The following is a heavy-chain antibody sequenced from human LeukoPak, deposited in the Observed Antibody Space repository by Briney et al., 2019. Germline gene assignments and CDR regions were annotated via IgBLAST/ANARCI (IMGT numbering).Heavy chain of an antibody. D-gene: IGHD6-13*01. V-gene: IGHV3-11*01. CDR2: ISSSGITV. Sequence: GGSLRLSCVASGFTFSDYYMSWIRQAPGKGLEWVSYISSSGITVYYADSVKGRFTISRDNAKNTLYLQMNSLRAEDTAVYYCAKTRPLDSSSWSHGDYWGQGTLVTVSS. CDR3: AKTRPLDSSSWSHGDY. CDR1: GFTFSDYY. J-gene: IGHJ4*02.